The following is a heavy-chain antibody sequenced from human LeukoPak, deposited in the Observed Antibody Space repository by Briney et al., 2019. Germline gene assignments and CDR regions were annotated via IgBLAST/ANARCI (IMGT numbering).Heavy chain of an antibody. V-gene: IGHV1-18*01. CDR1: GYTFTSYG. CDR3: ASPRPDAFDI. CDR2: ISAYNGNT. J-gene: IGHJ3*02. Sequence: ASVKVSCKASGYTFTSYGISWVRQAPGQGLEWMGWISAYNGNTNYAQKLQGRVTITADKSTSTAYMELSSLRSEDTAVYYCASPRPDAFDIWGQGTMVTVSS.